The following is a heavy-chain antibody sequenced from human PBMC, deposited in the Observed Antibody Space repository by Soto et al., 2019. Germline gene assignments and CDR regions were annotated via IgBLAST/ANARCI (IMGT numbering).Heavy chain of an antibody. CDR1: GGTLSSYA. CDR3: ARGLAAAGVYYFDY. CDR2: IIPIFGTA. V-gene: IGHV1-69*13. J-gene: IGHJ4*02. D-gene: IGHD6-13*01. Sequence: SVKVSCKASGGTLSSYAISWVRQAPGQGLEWMGGIIPIFGTANYAQKFQGRVTITADESTSTAYMELSSLRSEDTAVYYCARGLAAAGVYYFDYWGQGTLVTVSS.